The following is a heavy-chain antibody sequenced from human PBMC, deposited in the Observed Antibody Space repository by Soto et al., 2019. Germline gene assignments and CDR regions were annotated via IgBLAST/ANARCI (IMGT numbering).Heavy chain of an antibody. CDR3: ARGGFGGVIHYYGMDV. Sequence: PSETLSLTCAVYGGSFSGYYWSWIRQPPGKGLEWIGEINHSGSTNYNPSLKSRVTISVDTSKNQFSLKLSSVTAADTAVYYCARGGFGGVIHYYGMDVWGQGTTVTVSS. J-gene: IGHJ6*02. D-gene: IGHD3-16*02. CDR2: INHSGST. CDR1: GGSFSGYY. V-gene: IGHV4-34*01.